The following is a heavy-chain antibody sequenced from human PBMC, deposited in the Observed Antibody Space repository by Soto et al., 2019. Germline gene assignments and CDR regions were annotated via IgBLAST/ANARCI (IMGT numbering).Heavy chain of an antibody. CDR1: GGTFSSYA. J-gene: IGHJ6*02. V-gene: IGHV1-69*06. CDR2: IIPIFGTA. Sequence: SVKVSCKASGGTFSSYAISWVRQAPGQGLEWMGGIIPIFGTANYAQKFQGRVTITADKSTSTAYMELSSLRSEDTAVYYCARGLVYYYGMDVWGLGATVTVSS. CDR3: ARGLVYYYGMDV. D-gene: IGHD2-8*02.